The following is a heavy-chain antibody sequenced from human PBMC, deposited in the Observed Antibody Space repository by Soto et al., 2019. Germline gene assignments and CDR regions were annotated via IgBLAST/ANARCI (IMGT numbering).Heavy chain of an antibody. Sequence: GESLKISWKGSGYSFTSYWISWVRQMPGKGLEWMGRIDPSDSYTNYSPSFQGHVTISADKSISTAYLQWSSLKASDTAMYYCARLNYYDSSEGYYGMDVWGQGTTVTVSS. CDR3: ARLNYYDSSEGYYGMDV. CDR2: IDPSDSYT. V-gene: IGHV5-10-1*01. J-gene: IGHJ6*02. D-gene: IGHD3-22*01. CDR1: GYSFTSYW.